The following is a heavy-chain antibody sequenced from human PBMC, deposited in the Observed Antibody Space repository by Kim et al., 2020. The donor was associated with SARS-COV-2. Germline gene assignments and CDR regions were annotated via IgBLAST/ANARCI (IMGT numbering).Heavy chain of an antibody. J-gene: IGHJ6*02. Sequence: ASVKVSCKASGYTFTSYYMHWVRQAPGQGLEWMGIINPSGGSTSYAQKFQGRVTMTRDTSTSTVYMELSSLRSEDTAVYYCARDKKWFGETYRHYGMDVWGQGTTVTVSS. V-gene: IGHV1-46*01. CDR1: GYTFTSYY. CDR3: ARDKKWFGETYRHYGMDV. D-gene: IGHD3-10*01. CDR2: INPSGGST.